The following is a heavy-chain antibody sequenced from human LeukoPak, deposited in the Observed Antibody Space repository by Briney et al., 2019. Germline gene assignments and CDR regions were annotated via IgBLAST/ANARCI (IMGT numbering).Heavy chain of an antibody. J-gene: IGHJ4*02. CDR2: ISWNSGSI. CDR1: GFTFDDYA. V-gene: IGHV3-9*01. Sequence: SGRSLRLSCAASGFTFDDYAMHWVRQAPGKGLEWVSGISWNSGSIGYADSVKGRFTISRDNPKNTLYLQMNSLRAEDTAVYYCAREGVSLIDYWGQGTLVTVSS. CDR3: AREGVSLIDY.